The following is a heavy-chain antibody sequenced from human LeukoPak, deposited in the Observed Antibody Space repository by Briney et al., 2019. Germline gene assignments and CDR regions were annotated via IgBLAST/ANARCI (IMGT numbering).Heavy chain of an antibody. Sequence: SETLSLTCTVSGVSISSYYWSWIRQHPGKGLEWIGYIYYSGSTYYNPSLKSRVTISVDTSKNQFSLKLSSVTAADTAVYYCARGPYYYGSGSYFDDYWGQGTLVTVSS. CDR1: GVSISSYY. V-gene: IGHV4-30-4*08. J-gene: IGHJ4*02. CDR2: IYYSGST. CDR3: ARGPYYYGSGSYFDDY. D-gene: IGHD3-10*01.